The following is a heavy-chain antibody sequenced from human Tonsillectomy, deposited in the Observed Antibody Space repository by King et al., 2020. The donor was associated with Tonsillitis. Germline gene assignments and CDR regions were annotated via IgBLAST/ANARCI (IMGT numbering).Heavy chain of an antibody. CDR3: AKEIFEVVYLTANYYSYGMDV. V-gene: IGHV3-30*18. D-gene: IGHD3-3*01. J-gene: IGHJ6*02. CDR1: GFTFSNYG. CDR2: ISYDGSNK. Sequence: VQLVESGGGVVQPGRSLRLSCAASGFTFSNYGIHWVRQAPGKGLEWVAVISYDGSNKHYADSVKGRFTISRDNSKNALYLQMNSLGAEDTAVYYCAKEIFEVVYLTANYYSYGMDVWGQGTTVTVSS.